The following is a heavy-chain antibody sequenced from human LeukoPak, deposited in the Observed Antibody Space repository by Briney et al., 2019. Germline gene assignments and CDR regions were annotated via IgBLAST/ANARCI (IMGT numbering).Heavy chain of an antibody. CDR3: ATRYYYDCSGYYFFDY. Sequence: GASVKVSCKVSGYTLTELFMHWVREAPGRGRGWMGGFDPEDGETLYAQKLQGRVTMTEDTSTDKAYMELSSLRSEDTAVYYCATRYYYDCSGYYFFDYWGQGTLVTVSS. D-gene: IGHD3-22*01. J-gene: IGHJ4*02. CDR2: FDPEDGET. V-gene: IGHV1-24*01. CDR1: GYTLTELF.